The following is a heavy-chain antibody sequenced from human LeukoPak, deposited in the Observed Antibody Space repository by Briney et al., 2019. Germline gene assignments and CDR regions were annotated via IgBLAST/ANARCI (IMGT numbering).Heavy chain of an antibody. V-gene: IGHV3-53*01. CDR2: IYSGGRT. J-gene: IGHJ6*03. D-gene: IGHD3-10*01. CDR3: ARVLSGRGSLYSYYYYMDV. CDR1: GFTVSSNY. Sequence: PGGSLRLSCAASGFTVSSNYMSWVRQTPGKGLEWVSVIYSGGRTYYGDSMKGRFTFSRDNSKNTLYLQMNSLRAEDTAVYYCARVLSGRGSLYSYYYYMDVWGKGTTVTISS.